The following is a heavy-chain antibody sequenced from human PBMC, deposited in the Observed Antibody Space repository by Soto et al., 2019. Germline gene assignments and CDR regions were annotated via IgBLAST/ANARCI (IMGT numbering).Heavy chain of an antibody. CDR3: ARDLTIVVAATRRGAFDI. CDR2: IIPIFGTA. J-gene: IGHJ3*02. D-gene: IGHD2-15*01. V-gene: IGHV1-69*01. Sequence: QVQLVQSGAEEKKPGSSVKVSCKASGGTFSSYAISWVRQAPGQGLEWMGGIIPIFGTANYAQKFQGRVTITADESTSTAYMELSSLRSEDTAVYYCARDLTIVVAATRRGAFDIWGQGTMVTVSS. CDR1: GGTFSSYA.